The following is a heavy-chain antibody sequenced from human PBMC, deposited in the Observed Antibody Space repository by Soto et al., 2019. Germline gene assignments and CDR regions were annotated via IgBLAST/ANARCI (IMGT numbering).Heavy chain of an antibody. CDR2: IIPIFGTA. CDR1: GGTFSSYA. Sequence: SVKVSCKASGGTFSSYAISWVRQAPGQGLEWMGGIIPIFGTANYAQKFQGRVTITADESTSTAYMELSSLRSEDTAVYYCARGGDTMVRGVIPYYYYYGMDVWGQGTTVTVSS. V-gene: IGHV1-69*13. CDR3: ARGGDTMVRGVIPYYYYYGMDV. J-gene: IGHJ6*02. D-gene: IGHD3-10*01.